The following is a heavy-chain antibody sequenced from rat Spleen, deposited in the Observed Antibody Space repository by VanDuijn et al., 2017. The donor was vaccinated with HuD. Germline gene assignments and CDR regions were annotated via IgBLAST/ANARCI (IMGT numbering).Heavy chain of an antibody. CDR2: ILYDDTNV. Sequence: EVQLVESGGGLVQPGRSLKFSCVASGFTFRDYAMAWVRQAPKKGLEWVATILYDDTNVYYRDSVKGRFTISRDNAKNTQYLQMDSLSSEDTATYYCARDYSNYFPYWYFDFWGPGTMVTVSS. CDR1: GFTFRDYA. J-gene: IGHJ1*01. CDR3: ARDYSNYFPYWYFDF. D-gene: IGHD1-2*01. V-gene: IGHV5-17*01.